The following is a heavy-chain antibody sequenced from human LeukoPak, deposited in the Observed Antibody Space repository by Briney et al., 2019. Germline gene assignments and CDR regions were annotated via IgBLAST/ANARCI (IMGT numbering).Heavy chain of an antibody. J-gene: IGHJ4*02. CDR2: ISYGGSKK. V-gene: IGHV3-30*04. CDR3: ARSRSASTSGWYDYFDY. CDR1: GFTFSSSA. Sequence: GGSLRLSCAASGFTFSSSAMQWARQAPGKGLEWVAVISYGGSKKYYADSVKGRFTISRDDSKNTLYLQMNSLRGEDTAVYYCARSRSASTSGWYDYFDYWGRGTLVTVSS. D-gene: IGHD6-19*01.